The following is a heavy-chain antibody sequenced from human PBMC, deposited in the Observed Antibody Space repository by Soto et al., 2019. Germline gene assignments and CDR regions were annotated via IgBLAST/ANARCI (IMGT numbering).Heavy chain of an antibody. Sequence: PXGSLRLSSAAAGFTFSSYAMSWVRKAPGKGLDWVSAISGSGGSTYYADSVKGRFTISRDNSKNTLYLQMNSLRAEDTAVYYCAKDSVPAAIGGNWFDPWGQGTLVTVSS. CDR2: ISGSGGST. CDR1: GFTFSSYA. J-gene: IGHJ5*02. V-gene: IGHV3-23*01. D-gene: IGHD2-2*01. CDR3: AKDSVPAAIGGNWFDP.